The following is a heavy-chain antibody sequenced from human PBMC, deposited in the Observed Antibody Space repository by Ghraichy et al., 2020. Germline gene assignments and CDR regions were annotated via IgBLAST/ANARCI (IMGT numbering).Heavy chain of an antibody. CDR1: GGSFNYHY. CDR3: ARGDARSYYGYYYGMDV. V-gene: IGHV4-59*11. CDR2: IYYSGTT. Sequence: SETLSLTCTVSGGSFNYHYWSWIRQPPGKGLEWIGYIYYSGTTKYNPSLKSRVTISADMSKNQFSLKLTPVTAADTAVYFCARGDARSYYGYYYGMDVWGQGTTVTVSS. J-gene: IGHJ6*02. D-gene: IGHD3-10*01.